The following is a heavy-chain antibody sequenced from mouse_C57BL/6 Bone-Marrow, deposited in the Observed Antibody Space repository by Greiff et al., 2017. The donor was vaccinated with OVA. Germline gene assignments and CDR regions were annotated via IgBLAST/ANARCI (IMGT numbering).Heavy chain of an antibody. V-gene: IGHV1-81*01. CDR2: IYPRSGNT. J-gene: IGHJ3*01. CDR1: GYTFTSYG. Sequence: QVQLQQSGAELARPGASVKLSCKASGYTFTSYGISWVKQRTGQGLEWIGEIYPRSGNTYYNEKFKGKATLTADKSSSTAYMELRSLTSEDSAVYFWARARFAYWGQGTLVTVSA. CDR3: ARARFAY.